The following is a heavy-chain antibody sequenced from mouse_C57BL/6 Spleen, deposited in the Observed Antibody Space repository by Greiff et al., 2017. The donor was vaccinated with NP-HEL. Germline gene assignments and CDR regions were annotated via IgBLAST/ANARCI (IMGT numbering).Heavy chain of an antibody. J-gene: IGHJ1*03. CDR3: ARAIYDGYYGWYFDV. CDR1: GYTFTSYW. V-gene: IGHV1-55*01. Sequence: QVQLQQPGAELVKPGASVKMSCKASGYTFTSYWITWVKQRPGQGLEWIGDIYPGSGSTNYNEKFKSKATLTVDTSSSTAYMQLSSLTSEDSAVYYCARAIYDGYYGWYFDVWGTGTTVTVSS. D-gene: IGHD2-3*01. CDR2: IYPGSGST.